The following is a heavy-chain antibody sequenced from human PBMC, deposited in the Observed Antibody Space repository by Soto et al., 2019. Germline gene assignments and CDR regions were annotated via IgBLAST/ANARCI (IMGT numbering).Heavy chain of an antibody. D-gene: IGHD2-15*01. Sequence: SETLSLTCAVSGFFICIGNYCGCIRKPPGKGLERIGSIFHGGNTYYNPSLKSRVTISVDMSKNQFSLKLNSVTAADTAVYYCARARWYDAFDVWGQGTVVTVSS. CDR3: ARARWYDAFDV. V-gene: IGHV4-38-2*01. J-gene: IGHJ3*01. CDR2: IFHGGNT. CDR1: GFFICIGNY.